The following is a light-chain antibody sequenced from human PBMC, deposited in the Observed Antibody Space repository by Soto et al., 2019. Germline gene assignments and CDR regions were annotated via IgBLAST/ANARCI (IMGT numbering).Light chain of an antibody. CDR2: DAS. J-gene: IGKJ4*01. CDR3: QQYNNWPLT. CDR1: QSVTST. Sequence: ETVMAQSPATVSLSPGERATLSCRASQSVTSTLAWYQQKPGQTPRLLIYDASTRATGIPARFSGSGSGTEFTLTISSLQSEDFAVYYCQQYNNWPLTFGGGTKVDIK. V-gene: IGKV3-15*01.